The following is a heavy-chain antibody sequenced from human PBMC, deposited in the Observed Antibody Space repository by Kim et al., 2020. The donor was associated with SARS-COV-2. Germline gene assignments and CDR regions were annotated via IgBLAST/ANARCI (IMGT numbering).Heavy chain of an antibody. CDR2: IYYSGST. CDR3: ARHPSISYYMDV. V-gene: IGHV4-39*01. J-gene: IGHJ6*03. CDR1: GGSISSSSYY. Sequence: SETLSLTCTVSGGSISSSSYYWGWIRQPPGKGLEWIGSIYYSGSTYYNPSLKSRVTISVDTSKNQFSLKLSSVTAADTAVYYCARHPSISYYMDVWGKGTTVTVSS. D-gene: IGHD2-21*01.